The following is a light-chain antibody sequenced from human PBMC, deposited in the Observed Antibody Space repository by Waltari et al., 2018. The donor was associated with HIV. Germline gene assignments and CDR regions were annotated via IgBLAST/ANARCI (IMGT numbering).Light chain of an antibody. Sequence: DIQMTQSLSTVSASVGDKIIITCRASQSISNWLAWFHQKPGKAPKLLVYKASNLESGVPSRFSGSGSGTEFTLTINSLQPDDFATYFCQQYRSDPLTFGRGTRVEVK. J-gene: IGKJ4*01. V-gene: IGKV1-5*03. CDR1: QSISNW. CDR3: QQYRSDPLT. CDR2: KAS.